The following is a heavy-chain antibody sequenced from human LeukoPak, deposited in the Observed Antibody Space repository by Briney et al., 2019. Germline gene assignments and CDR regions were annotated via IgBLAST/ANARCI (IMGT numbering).Heavy chain of an antibody. Sequence: GGSLRLSCAAAGFTFSRYWMHWVRQAPGKGLVWVARINVEGNYIDYAESVKGRFTISRDSAKNTLYLQMNSVRAEDTAVYSCARDLTGPYDHWGQGTLVTVSS. CDR1: GFTFSRYW. CDR2: INVEGNYI. J-gene: IGHJ4*02. V-gene: IGHV3-74*01. D-gene: IGHD3-22*01. CDR3: ARDLTGPYDH.